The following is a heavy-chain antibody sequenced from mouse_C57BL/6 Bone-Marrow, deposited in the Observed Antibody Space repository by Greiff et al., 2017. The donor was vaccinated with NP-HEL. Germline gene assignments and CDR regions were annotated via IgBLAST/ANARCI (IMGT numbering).Heavy chain of an antibody. Sequence: EVKLMESGAELVRPGASVKLSCTASGFNIKDDYMHWVKQRPEQGLEWIGWIDPENGDTEYASKFQGKATITADTSSNTAYLQLSSLTSEDTAVYYCTTSITTVVHYWGQGTTLTVSS. CDR3: TTSITTVVHY. D-gene: IGHD1-1*01. J-gene: IGHJ2*01. CDR1: GFNIKDDY. V-gene: IGHV14-4*01. CDR2: IDPENGDT.